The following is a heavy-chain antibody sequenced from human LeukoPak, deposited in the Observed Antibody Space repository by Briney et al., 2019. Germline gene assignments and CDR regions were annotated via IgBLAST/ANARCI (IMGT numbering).Heavy chain of an antibody. CDR3: AREDHTANNWFDP. V-gene: IGHV1-69*05. J-gene: IGHJ5*02. CDR1: EYSLTGVS. D-gene: IGHD5-18*01. Sequence: ASVRVSCKVSEYSLTGVSKYWVRQAPGKGLEWMGGIIPMLGRSNYAQKFQGRVTISTDESTSTAYMEMSSLRSEDTAVYYCAREDHTANNWFDPWGQGTLVTVSS. CDR2: IIPMLGRS.